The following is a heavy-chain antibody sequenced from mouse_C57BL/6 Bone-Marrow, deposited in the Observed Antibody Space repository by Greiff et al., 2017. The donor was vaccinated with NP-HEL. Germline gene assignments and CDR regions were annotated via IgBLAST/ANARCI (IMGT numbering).Heavy chain of an antibody. CDR2: ISNLAYSI. V-gene: IGHV5-15*01. CDR1: GFTFSDYG. J-gene: IGHJ3*01. D-gene: IGHD1-1*01. CDR3: ARQEDYYGSSF. Sequence: EVKVVESGGGLVQPGGSLKLSCAASGFTFSDYGMAWVRQAPRKGPEWVAFISNLAYSIYYADTVTGRFTISRENAKNTLYLEMSSLRSEDTAMYYCARQEDYYGSSFWGQGTLVTVSA.